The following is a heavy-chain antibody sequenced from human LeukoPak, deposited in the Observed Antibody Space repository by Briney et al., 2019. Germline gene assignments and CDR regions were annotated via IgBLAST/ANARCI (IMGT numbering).Heavy chain of an antibody. J-gene: IGHJ4*02. D-gene: IGHD2-2*01. V-gene: IGHV3-48*03. Sequence: GGSLRLSCAASGFTFSSYEMNWVRQAPGKGLEWVSYISSSGSTIYYADSVKGRFTISRDNAKNSLYLQMSSLRAEDTAVYYCARQKRSTNCNGYWGQGTLVTVSS. CDR3: ARQKRSTNCNGY. CDR2: ISSSGSTI. CDR1: GFTFSSYE.